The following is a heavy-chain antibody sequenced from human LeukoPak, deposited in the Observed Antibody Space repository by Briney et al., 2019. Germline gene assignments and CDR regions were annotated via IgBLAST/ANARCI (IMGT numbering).Heavy chain of an antibody. CDR3: ARVGAATFYWYYMDV. J-gene: IGHJ6*03. CDR2: IKQDGSDK. CDR1: GFTFSSYW. V-gene: IGHV3-7*01. Sequence: GGSLRLSCEASGFTFSSYWMSWVRQAPGKGLEWVANIKQDGSDKYYVESLKGRFTVSRDNAKNSLYLQINSLRVGDTAVYFCARVGAATFYWYYMDVWGKGTTVTVSS. D-gene: IGHD2-15*01.